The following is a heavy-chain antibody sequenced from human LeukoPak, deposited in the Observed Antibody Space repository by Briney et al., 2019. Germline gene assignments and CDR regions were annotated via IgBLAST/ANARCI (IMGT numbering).Heavy chain of an antibody. CDR3: ARRGIGFDY. Sequence: SETLSLTCTVSGGSISSSSSYWGWIRQPPGKGLEWIGSIYYSGSTYYNPSLKSRVTISVDTSKNQFSLKLSSVTAADTAVYYCARRGIGFDYWGQGALVTVSS. J-gene: IGHJ4*02. CDR2: IYYSGST. D-gene: IGHD2-21*01. CDR1: GGSISSSSSY. V-gene: IGHV4-39*01.